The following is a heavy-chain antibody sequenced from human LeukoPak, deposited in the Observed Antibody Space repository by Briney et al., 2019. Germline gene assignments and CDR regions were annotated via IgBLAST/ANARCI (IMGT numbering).Heavy chain of an antibody. CDR2: IYYSGST. V-gene: IGHV4-59*01. CDR1: GGSISSSY. J-gene: IGHJ4*02. D-gene: IGHD3-10*01. Sequence: SETLSLTCTVSGGSISSSYWSWIRQPPRKGLEWIGYIYYSGSTNYNPSLKSRVTISVDTSKNQFSLKLSSVTAADTAVYYCASLVRGLWSADYWGQGTLVTVSS. CDR3: ASLVRGLWSADY.